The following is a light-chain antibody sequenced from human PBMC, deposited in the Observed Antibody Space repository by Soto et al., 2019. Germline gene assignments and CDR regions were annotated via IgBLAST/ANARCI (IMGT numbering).Light chain of an antibody. V-gene: IGLV1-47*02. CDR2: SDT. CDR1: SSNIGSNY. J-gene: IGLJ1*01. Sequence: QSVLTQPPSASGTPGQRVTISCSGSSSNIGSNYVYWYQQLPGTAPQLLIYSDTQRPSGVPDRFSGSKSGTSASLAISGLRSEDEADYYCAAWDDSLSGYVFGTGTKLTVL. CDR3: AAWDDSLSGYV.